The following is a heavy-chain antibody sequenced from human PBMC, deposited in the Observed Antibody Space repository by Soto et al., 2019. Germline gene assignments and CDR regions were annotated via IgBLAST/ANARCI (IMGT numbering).Heavy chain of an antibody. J-gene: IGHJ4*02. CDR3: ARDPSLYYDSSGYYSPDYFDY. V-gene: IGHV1-69*13. CDR1: GGTFSSYA. Sequence: SVKVSCKASGGTFSSYAISWVRQAPGQGLEWMGGIIPIFGTANYAQKFQGRVTITADESTSTAYMELSSLRSEDTAVYYCARDPSLYYDSSGYYSPDYFDYWGQGTLVTVSS. D-gene: IGHD3-22*01. CDR2: IIPIFGTA.